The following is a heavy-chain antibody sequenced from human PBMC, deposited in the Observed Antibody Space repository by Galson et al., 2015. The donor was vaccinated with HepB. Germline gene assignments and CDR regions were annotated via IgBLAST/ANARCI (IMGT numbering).Heavy chain of an antibody. CDR1: AFTFRTNA. CDR2: LSTGGDST. V-gene: IGHV3-23*01. CDR3: ARGAGWFDS. Sequence: SLRLSCAASAFTFRTNAMTWVRQAPGKGLEWVSSLSTGGDSTYYADSVKSRFTISRGNSKNTMFLQMNSLRAEDTAVYYCARGAGWFDSWGQGTLVTVSS. J-gene: IGHJ5*01.